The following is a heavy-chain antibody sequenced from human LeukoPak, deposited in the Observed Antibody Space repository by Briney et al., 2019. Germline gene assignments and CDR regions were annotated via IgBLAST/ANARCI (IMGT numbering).Heavy chain of an antibody. CDR2: ISYDGSNK. J-gene: IGHJ2*01. V-gene: IGHV3-30*18. D-gene: IGHD6-19*01. CDR3: AKDLGGGSGCYDL. Sequence: GGSLRLSCAASGFTFSSYSMHWARQAPGKGLEWVAIISYDGSNKYYADSVQGRFTISRDNSKNTLYLQMNSLRAEDTAVYYCAKDLGGGSGCYDLWGRGTLVTVSS. CDR1: GFTFSSYS.